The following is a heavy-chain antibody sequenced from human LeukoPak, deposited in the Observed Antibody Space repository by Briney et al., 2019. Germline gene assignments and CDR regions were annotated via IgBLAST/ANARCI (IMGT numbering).Heavy chain of an antibody. D-gene: IGHD5-18*01. J-gene: IGHJ6*03. CDR3: ARHGKYSFGCSYYYYCMDV. Sequence: SETLSLTCTVSGGSISSYYWSWVRQPPGKGLEWIGYIYYSGSTNYNPSLKSRVTIAVDTSKNQFSLKLSSVTAADTAIYYCARHGKYSFGCSYYYYCMDVWGKGTTVTVSS. CDR2: IYYSGST. V-gene: IGHV4-59*08. CDR1: GGSISSYY.